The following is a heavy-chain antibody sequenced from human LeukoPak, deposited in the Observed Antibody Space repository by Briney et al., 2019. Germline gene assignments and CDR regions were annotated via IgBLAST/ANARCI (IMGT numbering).Heavy chain of an antibody. CDR2: INPSGGST. Sequence: ASVKVSCKASGYTFTSYYMHWVRQAPGQGLEWMGIINPSGGSTSYAQKSQGRVTVTRDTSTSTVYMKLSSLRSEDTAVYYCARAPPYCSGGSCYFRHYFDYWGQGTLVTVSS. V-gene: IGHV1-46*01. CDR3: ARAPPYCSGGSCYFRHYFDY. CDR1: GYTFTSYY. J-gene: IGHJ4*02. D-gene: IGHD2-15*01.